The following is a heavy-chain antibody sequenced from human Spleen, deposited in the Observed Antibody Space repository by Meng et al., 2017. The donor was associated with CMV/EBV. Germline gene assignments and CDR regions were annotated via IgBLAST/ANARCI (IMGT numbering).Heavy chain of an antibody. D-gene: IGHD6-13*01. CDR1: GFMFSDYG. CDR3: VRDGDSSNWPLDY. Sequence: QGVLAGPGGGVVQPGRSLRLSCAASGFMFSDYGMHWVRQAPGKAPEWVAFILKDGSDKFYRDSVKGRFTISRDPGKNTLHLQMDSLRPEDTAIYYCVRDGDSSNWPLDYWGQGTLVTVSS. J-gene: IGHJ4*02. CDR2: ILKDGSDK. V-gene: IGHV3-30*03.